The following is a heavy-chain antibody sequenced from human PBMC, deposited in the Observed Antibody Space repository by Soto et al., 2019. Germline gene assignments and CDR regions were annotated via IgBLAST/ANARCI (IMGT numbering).Heavy chain of an antibody. CDR1: GFNFGFFG. CDR2: ISGAGINT. J-gene: IGHJ4*02. V-gene: IGHV3-30*03. Sequence: QIHLVESGGDVVQPGKSLRLSCAASGFNFGFFGMHWVRQAPGKGLEWVAFISGAGINTQYADSVRGRFTLSRDYSRKTMYLQMDSLRDEDTALYYCARGNLSFDLDSWCLGTLVTVSS. CDR3: ARGNLSFDLDS. D-gene: IGHD1-26*01.